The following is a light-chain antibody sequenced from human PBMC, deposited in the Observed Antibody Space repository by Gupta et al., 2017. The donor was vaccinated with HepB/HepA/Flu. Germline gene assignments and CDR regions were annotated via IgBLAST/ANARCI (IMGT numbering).Light chain of an antibody. CDR3: CSYTGSNTLYV. V-gene: IGLV2-23*02. J-gene: IGLJ1*01. Sequence: QSALTQPASVSGSPGQSITISCIGTSSDVGNYNRVSWYQQHTGRAPKLIIYEVTERPSGVSHRFSGSKSGNSASLTISGLQAEDEADYYCCSYTGSNTLYVFGSGTRATVL. CDR1: SSDVGNYNR. CDR2: EVT.